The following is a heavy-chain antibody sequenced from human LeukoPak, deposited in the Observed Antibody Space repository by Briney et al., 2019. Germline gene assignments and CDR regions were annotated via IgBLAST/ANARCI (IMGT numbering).Heavy chain of an antibody. Sequence: SETLSLTCGVYGGSFSGYYWSWIRQPAGKGLEWIGRIYTSGSTNYNPSLKSRVTMSVDTSKNQFSLKLSSVTAADTAVYYCARATALLRGAFDIWGQGTMVTVSS. CDR1: GGSFSGYY. J-gene: IGHJ3*02. CDR3: ARATALLRGAFDI. D-gene: IGHD3-22*01. CDR2: IYTSGST. V-gene: IGHV4-59*10.